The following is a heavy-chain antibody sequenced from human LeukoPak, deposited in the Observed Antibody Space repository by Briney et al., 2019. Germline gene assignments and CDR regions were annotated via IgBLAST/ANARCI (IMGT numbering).Heavy chain of an antibody. Sequence: GGSLRLSCAASGFTFSSYAMSWVRQAPGKGLEWVSAISGSGGSTYYADSVKGRFTISRDNSKNTLYLQMNSLRAEDTAVYYCAKSQAKHPDLRRGHSYGYGTWGQGTLVTVSS. D-gene: IGHD5-18*01. J-gene: IGHJ5*02. CDR2: ISGSGGST. CDR3: AKSQAKHPDLRRGHSYGYGT. CDR1: GFTFSSYA. V-gene: IGHV3-23*01.